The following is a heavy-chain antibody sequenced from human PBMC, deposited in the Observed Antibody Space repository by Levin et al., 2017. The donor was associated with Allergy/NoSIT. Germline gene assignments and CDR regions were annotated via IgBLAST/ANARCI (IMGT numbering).Heavy chain of an antibody. CDR1: GYTLTELS. CDR3: ATLSGGDYDPNGGSDY. Sequence: GESLKISCKVSGYTLTELSMHWVRQAPGKGLEWMGGFDPEDGETIYAQKFQGRVTMTEDTSTDTAYMELSSLRSEDTAVYYCATLSGGDYDPNGGSDYWGQGTLVTVSS. CDR2: FDPEDGET. D-gene: IGHD4-17*01. V-gene: IGHV1-24*01. J-gene: IGHJ4*02.